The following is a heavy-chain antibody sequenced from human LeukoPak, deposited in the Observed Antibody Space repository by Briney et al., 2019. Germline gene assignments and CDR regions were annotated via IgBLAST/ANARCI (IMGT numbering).Heavy chain of an antibody. J-gene: IGHJ6*02. CDR1: GFTFSSYW. D-gene: IGHD3-10*01. Sequence: GGSLRLSCAASGFTFSSYWMSWVRQAPGKGLEWVANIKQDGSEKYYVDSVEGRFTISRDNAKNSLYLQMNSLRAEDTAVYYCAREDITMVRGVIYYYYGMDVWGQGTTVTVSS. CDR3: AREDITMVRGVIYYYYGMDV. CDR2: IKQDGSEK. V-gene: IGHV3-7*01.